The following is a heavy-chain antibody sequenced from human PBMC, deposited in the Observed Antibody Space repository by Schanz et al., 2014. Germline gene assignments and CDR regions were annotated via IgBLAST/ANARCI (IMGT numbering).Heavy chain of an antibody. CDR3: ARGGGTSYGMDV. CDR2: IYHSGST. V-gene: IGHV4-4*02. CDR1: GGSISSTYW. J-gene: IGHJ6*02. D-gene: IGHD2-15*01. Sequence: QVQLQESGPGLVKPSGTLSLTCAVSGGSISSTYWWTWVRQTPGKGLEWIGDIYHSGSTNDNPSFKSRVTISVDNSKNEFSLNLNSVTAADKAFFFCARGGGTSYGMDVWGQGTTVTVSS.